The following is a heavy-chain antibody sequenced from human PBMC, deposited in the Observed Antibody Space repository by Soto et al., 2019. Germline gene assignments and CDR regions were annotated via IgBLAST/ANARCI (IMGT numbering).Heavy chain of an antibody. CDR2: INHSGFT. Sequence: SETLSLTCGLSDGSFRGHYWSWIRQPPGKGLEWIAEINHSGFTNYNPSLKSRVTISRDTSTNQISLKLTSLTAADSALYYCARATVKVGATLFDFWGQGTQVTVSS. J-gene: IGHJ4*02. D-gene: IGHD1-26*01. CDR1: DGSFRGHY. V-gene: IGHV4-34*01. CDR3: ARATVKVGATLFDF.